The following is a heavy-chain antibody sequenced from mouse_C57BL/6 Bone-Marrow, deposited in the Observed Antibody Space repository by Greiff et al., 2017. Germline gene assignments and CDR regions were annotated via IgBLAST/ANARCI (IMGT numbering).Heavy chain of an antibody. CDR2: IYPTSGRT. Sequence: QVQLQQSGAELVKPGASVKMSCKASGYTFTSYWITWVKQRPGQGLEWIGDIYPTSGRTNYNEKFKSKAILTVDTSSNTAYMQLNSLTSEDSAVLSGAKSGPLGRSYDYWGQGTTLTVSA. V-gene: IGHV1-55*01. J-gene: IGHJ2*01. CDR3: AKSGPLGRSYDY. CDR1: GYTFTSYW. D-gene: IGHD2-12*01.